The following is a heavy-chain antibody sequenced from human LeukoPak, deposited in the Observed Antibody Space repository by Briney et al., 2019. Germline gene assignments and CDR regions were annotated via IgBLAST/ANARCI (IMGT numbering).Heavy chain of an antibody. Sequence: SGPTLVKPTETLTLTCTFSGFALTTSGVGVGWIRQPPGKALEWLALIYGDDDKRYSPSLNNRLTITKDTSKNQVVLRMTNMDPEDTGTFYCACIQGLRAWFYPWGQGTLVTVSS. D-gene: IGHD3-10*01. CDR2: IYGDDDK. CDR3: ACIQGLRAWFYP. J-gene: IGHJ5*02. V-gene: IGHV2-5*02. CDR1: GFALTTSGVG.